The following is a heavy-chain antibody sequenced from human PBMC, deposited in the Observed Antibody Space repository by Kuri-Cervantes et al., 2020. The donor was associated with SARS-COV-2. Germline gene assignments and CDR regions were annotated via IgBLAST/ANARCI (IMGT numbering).Heavy chain of an antibody. Sequence: GESLKISCAVSGFTVSRNYMNWVRQAPGKGLEWVSYISSSGSTIYYADSVKGRFTISRDNAKNSLYLQMNSLRAEDTAVYYCARDLSQGLLRNWGQGTLVTVSS. CDR3: ARDLSQGLLRN. CDR1: GFTVSRNY. V-gene: IGHV3-48*03. J-gene: IGHJ4*02. D-gene: IGHD1-26*01. CDR2: ISSSGSTI.